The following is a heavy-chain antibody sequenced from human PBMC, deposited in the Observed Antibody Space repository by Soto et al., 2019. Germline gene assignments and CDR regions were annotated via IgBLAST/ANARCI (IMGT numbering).Heavy chain of an antibody. V-gene: IGHV3-30*03. D-gene: IGHD3-9*01. CDR1: GFTFSNYA. Sequence: GGSLRLSCAASGFTFSNYAMHWVRQAPGKGLEWVAVISSDGSYKYYADSVKGRFTISRDNSKNTLSLQMDSLRAEDTAVFYCARGGRYFDPSGPWGQGTLVTVSS. CDR3: ARGGRYFDPSGP. CDR2: ISSDGSYK. J-gene: IGHJ5*02.